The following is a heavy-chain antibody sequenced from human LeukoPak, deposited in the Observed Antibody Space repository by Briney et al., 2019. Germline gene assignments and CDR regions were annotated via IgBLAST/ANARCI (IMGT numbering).Heavy chain of an antibody. CDR3: ARTAQYTTGWARTYYFDY. V-gene: IGHV4-59*01. CDR1: GVSINTFY. D-gene: IGHD6-19*01. J-gene: IGHJ4*02. CDR2: IDYSGNA. Sequence: SETLSLTCTVSGVSINTFYWSWIRQSPGKGLEWIGYIDYSGNANYKPSLKSRVTISVDTSKNQLSLKLSSVTVADTAVYYCARTAQYTTGWARTYYFDYWRQGTLVTVSS.